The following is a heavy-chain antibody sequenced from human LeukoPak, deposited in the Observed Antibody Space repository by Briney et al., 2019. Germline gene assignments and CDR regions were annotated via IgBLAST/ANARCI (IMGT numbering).Heavy chain of an antibody. CDR2: ICSGGST. D-gene: IGHD3-22*01. CDR1: GLTVSSNY. V-gene: IGHV3-66*01. Sequence: GRSLRLSCAASGLTVSSNYMSWVRQAPGKGLEWVSVICSGGSTYYADSVKGRFTISRDNSKNTLYLQMNSLRAEDTAVYYCARDSSGYFFPQHNDYWGQGTLVTVSS. J-gene: IGHJ4*02. CDR3: ARDSSGYFFPQHNDY.